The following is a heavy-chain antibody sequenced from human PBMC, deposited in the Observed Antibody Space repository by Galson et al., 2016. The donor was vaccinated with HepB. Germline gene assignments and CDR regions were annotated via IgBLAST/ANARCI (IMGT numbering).Heavy chain of an antibody. CDR1: GFDFSAYY. Sequence: SLRLSCAASGFDFSAYYMTWIRQAPGKGPEWISDINSGGSSISYADSVKGRFTISRDNAKNSLHLQMNSLRADDTAVYYCAREVSAPNGYNWYFDLWGPGTLVTVSS. CDR2: INSGGSSI. J-gene: IGHJ2*01. V-gene: IGHV3-11*01. D-gene: IGHD5-18*01. CDR3: AREVSAPNGYNWYFDL.